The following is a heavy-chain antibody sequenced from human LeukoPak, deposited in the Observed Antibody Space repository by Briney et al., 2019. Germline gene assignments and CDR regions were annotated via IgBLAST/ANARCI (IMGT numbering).Heavy chain of an antibody. V-gene: IGHV1-2*02. CDR1: GYTFTGYY. D-gene: IGHD1-1*01. CDR3: ARLGERRAQGEDYMDV. CDR2: INPNSGGT. Sequence: ASVKVSCKASGYTFTGYYMHWVRQAPGQGLEWMGWINPNSGGTNYAQKLQGRVTMTTDTSTSTAYMELRSLRSDDTAVYYCARLGERRAQGEDYMDVWGKGTTVTVSS. J-gene: IGHJ6*03.